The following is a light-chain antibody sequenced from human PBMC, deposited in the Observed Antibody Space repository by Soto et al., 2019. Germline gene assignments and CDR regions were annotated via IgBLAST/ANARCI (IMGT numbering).Light chain of an antibody. J-gene: IGLJ2*01. CDR2: EGT. CDR3: CSFAVGGALV. Sequence: QSALTQPASVSASPGQSITISCTGTSSNVGTYDLVSWYQHHPDKAPKLIISEGTKRPSGISSRFSGSKSGNTASLTISGLQAEDDADYYCCSFAVGGALVLGGGTKVTVL. V-gene: IGLV2-23*01. CDR1: SSNVGTYDL.